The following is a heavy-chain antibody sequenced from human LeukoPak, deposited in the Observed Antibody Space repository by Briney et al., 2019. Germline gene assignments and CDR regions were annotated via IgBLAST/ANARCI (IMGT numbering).Heavy chain of an antibody. V-gene: IGHV3-30-3*01. CDR1: GFTFSSYA. Sequence: PGGSLRLSCAASGFTFSSYAMHWVRQAPGKGREWVAVLSYDGSNKFYADSVKGRFTISRYNSKNTLYLQMNSLRAEDTAVYYCARSAMVLDAFDIWGQGTMVTVSS. J-gene: IGHJ3*02. D-gene: IGHD5-18*01. CDR3: ARSAMVLDAFDI. CDR2: LSYDGSNK.